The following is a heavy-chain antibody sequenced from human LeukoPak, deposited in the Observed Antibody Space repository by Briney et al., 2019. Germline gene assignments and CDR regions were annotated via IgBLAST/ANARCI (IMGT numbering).Heavy chain of an antibody. Sequence: ASVKVSCKASGYTFTSYGISWVRQAPGQGLEWMGWTSAYNSNTNYAQKLQGRVTMSTDTSTSTAYMELRSLKSDDTAVYYCARDRYSAYDLPWHWGQGTPVIVSS. D-gene: IGHD5-12*01. J-gene: IGHJ4*02. CDR3: ARDRYSAYDLPWH. CDR2: TSAYNSNT. CDR1: GYTFTSYG. V-gene: IGHV1-18*01.